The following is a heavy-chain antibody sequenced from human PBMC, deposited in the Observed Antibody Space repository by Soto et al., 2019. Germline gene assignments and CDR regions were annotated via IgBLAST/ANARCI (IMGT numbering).Heavy chain of an antibody. CDR1: GYSVSSSDYY. D-gene: IGHD2-15*01. V-gene: IGHV4-39*01. J-gene: IGHJ6*02. CDR3: APLSVSLSGPYGIHV. CDR2: MLYSGLT. Sequence: SETLSLTCSVSGYSVSSSDYYWAWIRQPPGKGLEWIGSMLYSGLTSYNPSLKSRVTLSVDTSKNQFSVRLNSVTASDTAVYYCAPLSVSLSGPYGIHVWGQGTTVTVSS.